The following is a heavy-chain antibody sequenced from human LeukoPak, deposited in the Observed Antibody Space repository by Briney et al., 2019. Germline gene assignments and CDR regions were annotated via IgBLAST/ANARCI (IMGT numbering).Heavy chain of an antibody. V-gene: IGHV3-30*03. CDR1: GFTFSHYG. Sequence: PGGSLRLSCAASGFTFSHYGMHWVRQAPGKGLEWVALISYDGSNQYYADSVKGRFTISRDNAKNSLYLQMNSLRAEDTAVYYCARDKVVGATHFDYWGQGTLVTVSS. CDR2: ISYDGSNQ. D-gene: IGHD1-26*01. J-gene: IGHJ4*02. CDR3: ARDKVVGATHFDY.